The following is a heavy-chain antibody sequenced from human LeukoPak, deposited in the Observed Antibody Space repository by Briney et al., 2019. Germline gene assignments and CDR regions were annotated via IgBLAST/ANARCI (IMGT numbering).Heavy chain of an antibody. CDR1: GYTFTGYY. V-gene: IGHV1-2*02. Sequence: GASVKVSCKASGYTFTGYYMHWVRQAPGQGLEWMGWINPNSGGTNYAQKFRGRVTMTRDTSISTAYMELSRLRSDDTAVYYCARGSDSSGWYGTYLDYWGQGTLVTVSS. J-gene: IGHJ4*02. CDR2: INPNSGGT. CDR3: ARGSDSSGWYGTYLDY. D-gene: IGHD6-19*01.